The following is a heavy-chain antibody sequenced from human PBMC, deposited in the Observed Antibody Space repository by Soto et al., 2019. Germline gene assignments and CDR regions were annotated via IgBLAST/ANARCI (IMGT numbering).Heavy chain of an antibody. Sequence: QVHLVQSGGEVKKPGASVKVSCKASGYTFTSHGISWVRQAPGHGLEWMGWISAHNGDTNYAQKLQGRVTVTTDTPTNTAYMELRGLTSEDTAVYYCASMVRGSNIDYYYYMDVWGKGTTVTVSS. V-gene: IGHV1-18*01. CDR3: ASMVRGSNIDYYYYMDV. CDR1: GYTFTSHG. D-gene: IGHD3-10*01. CDR2: ISAHNGDT. J-gene: IGHJ6*03.